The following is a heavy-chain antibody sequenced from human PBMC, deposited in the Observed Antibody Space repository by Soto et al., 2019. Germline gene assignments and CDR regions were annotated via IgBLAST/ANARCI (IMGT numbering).Heavy chain of an antibody. V-gene: IGHV4-59*01. CDR3: ARGPHDYGDIPPYYMDV. J-gene: IGHJ6*03. D-gene: IGHD4-17*01. CDR1: GGSISSYY. CDR2: IYYSGST. Sequence: QVQLQESGPGLVKPSETLSLTCTVSGGSISSYYWSWIRQPPGKGLEWIGYIYYSGSTNYNPSLKSRVTISVDTSKNQFSLKLSSVTAADTAVYYCARGPHDYGDIPPYYMDVWGKGTTVTVSS.